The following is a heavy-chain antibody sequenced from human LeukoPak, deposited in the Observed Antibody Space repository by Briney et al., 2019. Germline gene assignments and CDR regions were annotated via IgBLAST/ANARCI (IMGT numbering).Heavy chain of an antibody. J-gene: IGHJ2*01. D-gene: IGHD6-19*01. CDR2: MYYSGST. Sequence: TETLSLTCNVSGGSVSRSNYYWTWIRQPPGKGLEWIGYMYYSGSTYYNPSLKSRVTISIDTSKNQFSLKLSSVTAADTAVYYCASEYRSDSYFDLWGRGTLVTVSS. CDR3: ASEYRSDSYFDL. V-gene: IGHV4-61*01. CDR1: GGSVSRSNYY.